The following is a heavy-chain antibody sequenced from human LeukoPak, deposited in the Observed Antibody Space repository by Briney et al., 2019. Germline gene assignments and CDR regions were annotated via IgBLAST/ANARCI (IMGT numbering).Heavy chain of an antibody. D-gene: IGHD4-23*01. CDR2: FDPEDGET. V-gene: IGHV1-24*01. CDR3: ATSTTVVTYYFDY. CDR1: GYTLTELS. J-gene: IGHJ4*02. Sequence: ASMKVSCKVSGYTLTELSMHWVRQAPGKGLEWMGGFDPEDGETIYAQKFQGRVTMTEDTSTDTAYMELSSLRSEDTAVYYCATSTTVVTYYFDYWGQGTLVTVSS.